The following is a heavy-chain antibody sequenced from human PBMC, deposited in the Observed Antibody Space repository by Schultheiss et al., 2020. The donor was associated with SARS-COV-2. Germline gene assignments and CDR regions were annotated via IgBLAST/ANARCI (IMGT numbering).Heavy chain of an antibody. CDR1: GGSISSYY. J-gene: IGHJ6*03. Sequence: SETLSLTCTVSGGSISSYYWSWIRQPPGKGLEWIGYIYYSGSTNYNPSLKSRVTISVDTSKNQFSLKLSSVTAADTAVYYCARVHTAMVRYYYYMDVWGKGTTVTVSS. CDR3: ARVHTAMVRYYYYMDV. CDR2: IYYSGST. D-gene: IGHD5-18*01. V-gene: IGHV4-59*01.